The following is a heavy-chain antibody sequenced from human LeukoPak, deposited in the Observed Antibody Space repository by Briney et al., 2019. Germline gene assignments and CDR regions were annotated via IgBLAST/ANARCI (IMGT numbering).Heavy chain of an antibody. CDR3: ARVAPGDSSGYSPRLAAFDI. CDR1: GYTFTSYA. J-gene: IGHJ3*02. Sequence: ASVKVSCKASGYTFTSYAMHWVRQAPGQRFEWMGWINAGNGNTKYSQKFQGRVTITRDTSASTAYMELSSLRSEDTAVYYCARVAPGDSSGYSPRLAAFDIWGQGTMVTVSS. CDR2: INAGNGNT. V-gene: IGHV1-3*01. D-gene: IGHD3-22*01.